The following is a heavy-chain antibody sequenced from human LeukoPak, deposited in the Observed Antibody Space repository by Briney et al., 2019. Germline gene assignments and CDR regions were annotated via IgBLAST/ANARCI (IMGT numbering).Heavy chain of an antibody. Sequence: PGGSLRLSCAVSGFTFSSYEMNWVRQAPGKGLEWVSYISSSGSTIYYADSVKGRFTISRDNAKNSLYLQMNSLRVEDTAVYYCARGYLKRDYWGQGTLVTVSS. CDR2: ISSSGSTI. CDR1: GFTFSSYE. CDR3: ARGYLKRDY. J-gene: IGHJ4*02. D-gene: IGHD1-14*01. V-gene: IGHV3-48*03.